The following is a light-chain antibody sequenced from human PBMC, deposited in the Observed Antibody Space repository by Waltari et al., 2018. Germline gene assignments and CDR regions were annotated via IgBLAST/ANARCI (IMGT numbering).Light chain of an antibody. CDR1: QNIGPW. V-gene: IGKV1-5*03. J-gene: IGKJ4*01. CDR3: QQYYGVPLT. CDR2: RAS. Sequence: DIQMTQSPSTVSASVGDRVTITCRTSQNIGPWLAWYQQKPGRAPNLLIYRASSLQSGVPSRFSGSGSGTEFTLTISSLQAEDVAVYYCQQYYGVPLTFGGGTKVEIK.